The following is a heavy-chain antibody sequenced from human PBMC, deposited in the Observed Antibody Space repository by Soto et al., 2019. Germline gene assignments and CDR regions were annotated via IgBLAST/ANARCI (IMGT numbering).Heavy chain of an antibody. CDR2: IDGDSGDT. CDR3: ARTLYNGRAGVYGMDV. J-gene: IGHJ6*02. D-gene: IGHD1-26*01. V-gene: IGHV1-2*04. CDR1: GYTFTDYY. Sequence: ASVKVSCKASGYTFTDYYIHWVRQAPGQGLEWMGWIDGDSGDTKYAQKFQDWVTMTRDTSINTAYMELSRLTSDDTAVYYCARTLYNGRAGVYGMDVWGQGTTVTVSS.